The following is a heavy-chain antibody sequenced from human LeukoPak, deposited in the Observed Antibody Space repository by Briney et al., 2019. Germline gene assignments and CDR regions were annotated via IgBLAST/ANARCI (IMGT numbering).Heavy chain of an antibody. CDR3: ARPSFVTGSYYPL. V-gene: IGHV3-30*02. CDR1: GLTFSSYG. J-gene: IGHJ4*02. D-gene: IGHD1-26*01. Sequence: GGSLRLSCAASGLTFSSYGMHWVRQAPGKGLEWVAFIRYDGRNKYYADSVKGRFTISRDNSKNTLYLQMNTLRADDTAVYYCARPSFVTGSYYPLWGQGTLVAVSS. CDR2: IRYDGRNK.